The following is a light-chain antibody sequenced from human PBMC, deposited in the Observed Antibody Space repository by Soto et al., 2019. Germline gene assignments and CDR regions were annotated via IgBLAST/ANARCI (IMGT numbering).Light chain of an antibody. CDR2: DVS. CDR1: SSDVGGYNY. Sequence: QSVLTQPRSVSGSPGQSVTISCTGTSSDVGGYNYVSWYQQHPGKAPKLMIYDVSKRPSGVPDRFSGSKSGNTASLTISGLQAEDEADYYCCSYAGSYHVVFGGGTKVTV. V-gene: IGLV2-11*01. CDR3: CSYAGSYHVV. J-gene: IGLJ2*01.